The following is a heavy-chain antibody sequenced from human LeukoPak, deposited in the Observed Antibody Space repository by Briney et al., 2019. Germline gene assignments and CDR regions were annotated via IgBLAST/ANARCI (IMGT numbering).Heavy chain of an antibody. CDR3: AREGQITTGYYYYMDV. J-gene: IGHJ6*03. Sequence: GGSLRLSCATSGLTFSNYWMSWVRQAPGKGLEWVANIKQDGSEKYYVDSVKGRFTISRENAKNSLYLQMNSLRVDDMAVYYCAREGQITTGYYYYMDVWGKGSTVTVSS. V-gene: IGHV3-7*01. CDR1: GLTFSNYW. CDR2: IKQDGSEK. D-gene: IGHD3-16*01.